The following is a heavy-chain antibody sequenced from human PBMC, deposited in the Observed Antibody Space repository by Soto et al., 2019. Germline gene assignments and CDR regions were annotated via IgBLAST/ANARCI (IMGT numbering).Heavy chain of an antibody. CDR1: GFTFSNNG. D-gene: IGHD2-15*01. J-gene: IGHJ4*02. Sequence: QVQLVEPGGGVVQPGRSLRLSCVASGFTFSNNGIHWVRQAPGKGLEWVAVISSDGSKKYYADSVKGRFTISRDNSKNTLYLQMNSLRAEDTAVYYCAMDLYGGSSSFAYWGQGTLVTVSS. V-gene: IGHV3-30*03. CDR2: ISSDGSKK. CDR3: AMDLYGGSSSFAY.